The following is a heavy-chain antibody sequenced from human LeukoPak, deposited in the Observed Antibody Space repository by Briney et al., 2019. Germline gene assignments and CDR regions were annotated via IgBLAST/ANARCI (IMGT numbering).Heavy chain of an antibody. D-gene: IGHD2-15*01. Sequence: GGSLRLSCAASGFTFSSYEMNWVRQASGKGLEWVSFISSSGSTVNYVDSVKDRFTISRDNAKNSLYLQMDCLRAEDTAVYYCARGPVGDYWGQGTLVTVSS. J-gene: IGHJ4*02. CDR3: ARGPVGDY. CDR2: ISSSGSTV. V-gene: IGHV3-48*03. CDR1: GFTFSSYE.